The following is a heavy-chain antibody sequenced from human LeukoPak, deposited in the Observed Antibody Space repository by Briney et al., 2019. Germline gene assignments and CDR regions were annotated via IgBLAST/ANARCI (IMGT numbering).Heavy chain of an antibody. CDR3: ASVSPPKRYYDILTGAHFDY. Sequence: GGSLRLSCAASGFTFSSYAMHWVRQAPGKGLEYVSAISSNGGSTYYANSVKGRFTISRDNSKNTLYLQIGSLRAEDMAVYYCASVSPPKRYYDILTGAHFDYWGQGTLVTVSS. CDR2: ISSNGGST. CDR1: GFTFSSYA. V-gene: IGHV3-64*01. J-gene: IGHJ4*02. D-gene: IGHD3-9*01.